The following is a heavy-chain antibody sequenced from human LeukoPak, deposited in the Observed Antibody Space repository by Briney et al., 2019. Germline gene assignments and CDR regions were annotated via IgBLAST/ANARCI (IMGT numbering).Heavy chain of an antibody. CDR1: GGTFSSYA. D-gene: IGHD2-2*03. CDR3: ARDVDIVVAQGYAFDI. J-gene: IGHJ3*02. Sequence: ASVKVSCKASGGTFSSYAISWVRQAPGQGLEWMGGIIPIFGTANYAQKFQGRVTITTDESTSTAYMELSSLRSEDTAVYYCARDVDIVVAQGYAFDIWGQGTMVTVSS. CDR2: IIPIFGTA. V-gene: IGHV1-69*05.